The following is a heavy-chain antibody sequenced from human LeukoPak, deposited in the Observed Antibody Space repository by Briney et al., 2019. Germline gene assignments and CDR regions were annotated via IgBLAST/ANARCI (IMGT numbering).Heavy chain of an antibody. V-gene: IGHV4-59*08. CDR3: ARRESSGFFDY. Sequence: SETLSLTCTVSGGSISSYYWSWIRQPPGKGLEWIGYIYYSGSTSYNPSLNSRVTISLDTSKNQFSLNLSSVTAADTAVYYCARRESSGFFDYWGQGTLVTVSS. D-gene: IGHD6-19*01. J-gene: IGHJ4*02. CDR1: GGSISSYY. CDR2: IYYSGST.